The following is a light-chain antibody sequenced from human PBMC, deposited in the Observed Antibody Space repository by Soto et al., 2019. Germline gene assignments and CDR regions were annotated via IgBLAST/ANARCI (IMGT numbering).Light chain of an antibody. Sequence: IVWTQSPGTLSLSQGERAALSCRASQSVSSSYLAWYQQKPGQAPRLLIYGASSRATGIPDRFSGSGSGTDFTLTISRLETEDFAVYYCQQYGSSTQTFGQGTKVDIK. V-gene: IGKV3-20*01. CDR2: GAS. J-gene: IGKJ1*01. CDR3: QQYGSSTQT. CDR1: QSVSSSY.